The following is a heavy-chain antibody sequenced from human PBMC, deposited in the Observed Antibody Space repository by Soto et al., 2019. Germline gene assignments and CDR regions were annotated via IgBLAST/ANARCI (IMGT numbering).Heavy chain of an antibody. V-gene: IGHV3-23*01. Sequence: GGSLRLSCSASGFTFSSYAMHWVRQAPGKGLEWVSAISGSGGSTYYADSVKGRFTISRDNSKNTLYLQMYSLRAEDTAVYYCAKGPSLYSSSRPNYWGQGTLVTVSS. CDR3: AKGPSLYSSSRPNY. CDR2: ISGSGGST. D-gene: IGHD6-13*01. J-gene: IGHJ4*02. CDR1: GFTFSSYA.